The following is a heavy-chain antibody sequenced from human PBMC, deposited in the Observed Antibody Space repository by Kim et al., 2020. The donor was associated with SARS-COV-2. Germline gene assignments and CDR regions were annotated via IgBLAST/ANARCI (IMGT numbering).Heavy chain of an antibody. Sequence: NYNPSLKSRVTISVDTSKNQFSLKLSSVTAADTAVYYCARDRDGYINFDYWGQGTLVTVSS. J-gene: IGHJ4*02. CDR3: ARDRDGYINFDY. D-gene: IGHD5-12*01. V-gene: IGHV4-59*01.